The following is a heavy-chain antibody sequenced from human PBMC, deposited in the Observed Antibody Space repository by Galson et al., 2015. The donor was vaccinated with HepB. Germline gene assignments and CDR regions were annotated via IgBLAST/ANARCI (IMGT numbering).Heavy chain of an antibody. CDR3: ARGPPAGY. Sequence: SLRLSCATSGFVVSSKYMSWVRQAPGKGLEWISIIYSDGRTSYADSVKGRFTISRDNSKNTLSLDMNNVRAEDTGVYYCARGPPAGYWGQGTLVTVSS. CDR1: GFVVSSKY. CDR2: IYSDGRT. V-gene: IGHV3-66*01. J-gene: IGHJ4*02.